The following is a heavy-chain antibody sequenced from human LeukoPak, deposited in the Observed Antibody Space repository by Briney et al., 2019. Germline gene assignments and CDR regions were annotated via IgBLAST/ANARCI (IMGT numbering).Heavy chain of an antibody. Sequence: PGGSLRLSCAASGFTFSDYGMHWVRQAPGKGLEWVSYISSSGSTIYYADSVKGRLTISRDNAKNSLYLQMNSLRAEDTAVYYCAELGITMIGGVWGKGTTVTISS. D-gene: IGHD3-10*02. CDR1: GFTFSDYG. CDR3: AELGITMIGGV. CDR2: ISSSGSTI. V-gene: IGHV3-48*04. J-gene: IGHJ6*04.